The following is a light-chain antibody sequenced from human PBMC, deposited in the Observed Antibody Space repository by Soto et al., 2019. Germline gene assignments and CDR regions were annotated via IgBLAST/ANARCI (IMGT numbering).Light chain of an antibody. Sequence: EIVLTQSRATLSVSPGDRATLSCRASQSVSSNLAWYQQKPGQAPRLLIYGASSRATGIPDRFSGSGSGTDFTLTISRLQPDDFATYYCQQYNSYSYTFGQGTKVDIK. CDR3: QQYNSYSYT. CDR2: GAS. V-gene: IGKV3D-15*01. J-gene: IGKJ1*01. CDR1: QSVSSN.